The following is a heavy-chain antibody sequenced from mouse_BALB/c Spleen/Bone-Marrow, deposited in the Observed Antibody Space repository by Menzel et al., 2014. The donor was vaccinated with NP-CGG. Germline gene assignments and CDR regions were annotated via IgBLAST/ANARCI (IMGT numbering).Heavy chain of an antibody. D-gene: IGHD1-2*01. CDR1: GFNIKDTY. V-gene: IGHV14-3*02. J-gene: IGHJ3*01. CDR2: IDPANGNT. Sequence: GQLQQSGAELVKPGASVKLSCTASGFNIKDTYMHWVKQRPEQGLEWIGRIDPANGNTKYDPKFQGKATITADTSSNAAYLQLSSLTSEDTAVYYCARIHYYGRAWFAYWGQGPLVTVSA. CDR3: ARIHYYGRAWFAY.